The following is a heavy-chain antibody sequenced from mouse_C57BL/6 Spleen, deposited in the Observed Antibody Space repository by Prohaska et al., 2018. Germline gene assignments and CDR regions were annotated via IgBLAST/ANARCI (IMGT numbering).Heavy chain of an antibody. Sequence: EVQLLETGGGLVQPGGSRGLSCEGSGFTFSGFWMSWVRQTPGKTLEWIGDIKSDGSAINYAPSIKDRVTIFRDNDKSTLYLEMSNVRSEDTAEYFCMRYGNYWYFDVWGTGTTVTVST. J-gene: IGHJ1*03. CDR3: MRYGNYWYFDV. V-gene: IGHV11-2*01. D-gene: IGHD2-1*01. CDR2: IKSDGSAI. CDR1: GFTFSGFW.